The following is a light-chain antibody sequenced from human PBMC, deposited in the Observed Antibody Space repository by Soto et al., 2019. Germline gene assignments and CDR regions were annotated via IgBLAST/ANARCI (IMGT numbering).Light chain of an antibody. Sequence: QSALTQPASVSGSPGQSITLSCPGTSSAIGGYDYVSWYQRNPGKAPKLIIYDVNNRPSGVSNRFSGSKSGNTASLTISGLQAEDEADYYCTSYASGSSHVVFGGGTKLTVL. CDR1: SSAIGGYDY. V-gene: IGLV2-14*03. J-gene: IGLJ2*01. CDR2: DVN. CDR3: TSYASGSSHVV.